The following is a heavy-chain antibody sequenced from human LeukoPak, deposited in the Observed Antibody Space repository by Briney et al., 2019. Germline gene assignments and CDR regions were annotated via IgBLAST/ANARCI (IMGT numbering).Heavy chain of an antibody. J-gene: IGHJ5*02. CDR3: AVLPEGNGNWFHP. D-gene: IGHD1-14*01. Sequence: GGSLRLSCAASGFTVSCYPVRWVRHAPGKGLEWVLSISGSGGSTYYADSGTGRFAIATDNSKNTLYLRMNSLRAMRAAAYYCAVLPEGNGNWFHPWGQGCLVTVSS. CDR2: ISGSGGST. CDR1: GFTVSCYP. V-gene: IGHV3-23*01.